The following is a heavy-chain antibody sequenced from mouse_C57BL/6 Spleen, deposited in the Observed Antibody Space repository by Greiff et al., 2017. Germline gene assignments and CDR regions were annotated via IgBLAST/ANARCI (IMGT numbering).Heavy chain of an antibody. J-gene: IGHJ4*01. Sequence: DVKLVESGGDLVKPGGSLKLSCAASGFTFSSYGMSWVRQTPDKRLEWVATISSGGSYTYYPDSVKGRFTISRDNAKNTLYLQMSSLKSEDTAMYYCASLYYDYDGVGINYAMDYWGQGTSVTVSS. V-gene: IGHV5-6*02. CDR3: ASLYYDYDGVGINYAMDY. D-gene: IGHD2-4*01. CDR2: ISSGGSYT. CDR1: GFTFSSYG.